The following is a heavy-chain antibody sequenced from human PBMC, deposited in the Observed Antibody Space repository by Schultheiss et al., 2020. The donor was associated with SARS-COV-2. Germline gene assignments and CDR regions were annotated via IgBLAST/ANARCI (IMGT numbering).Heavy chain of an antibody. CDR3: AGSIVLMPPGWFDP. D-gene: IGHD2-8*01. Sequence: TLSLTCAVSGYSISSGYYWGWIRQPAGKGLEWIGEINHSGSTNYNPSLKSRVTISVDTSKNQFSLKLSSVTAADTAVYYCAGSIVLMPPGWFDPWGQGTLVTVSS. CDR1: GYSISSGYY. V-gene: IGHV4-38-2*01. CDR2: INHSGST. J-gene: IGHJ5*02.